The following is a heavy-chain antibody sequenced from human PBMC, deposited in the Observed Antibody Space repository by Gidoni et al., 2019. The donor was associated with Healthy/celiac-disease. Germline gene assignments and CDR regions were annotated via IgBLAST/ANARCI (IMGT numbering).Heavy chain of an antibody. CDR3: ARDRVPGWQVDY. J-gene: IGHJ4*02. V-gene: IGHV4-38-2*02. CDR1: RYSISGGYY. CDR2: IYRSGST. D-gene: IGHD6-19*01. Sequence: QVQPQESGPVLVTPSDTLSLRCPVSRYSISGGYYWGWLRQPPGKGLEWIGSIYRSGSTSYNATLQSRVSISVDTYKMQFYLKLRSVAAADTAVYYCARDRVPGWQVDYWGQGTLVTVSS.